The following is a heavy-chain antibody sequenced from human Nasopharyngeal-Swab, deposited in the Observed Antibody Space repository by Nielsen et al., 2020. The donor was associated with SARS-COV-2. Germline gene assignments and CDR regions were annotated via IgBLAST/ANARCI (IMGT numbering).Heavy chain of an antibody. Sequence: SVKVSCKASGGTFSSYAISWVRQAPGQGLEWMGGIIPIFGTANYAQKLQGRVTMTTDTSTSTAYMELRSLRSDDTAVYYCAREGIFGTDYWGQGTLVTVSS. J-gene: IGHJ4*02. D-gene: IGHD3-3*01. V-gene: IGHV1-69*05. CDR3: AREGIFGTDY. CDR2: IIPIFGTA. CDR1: GGTFSSYA.